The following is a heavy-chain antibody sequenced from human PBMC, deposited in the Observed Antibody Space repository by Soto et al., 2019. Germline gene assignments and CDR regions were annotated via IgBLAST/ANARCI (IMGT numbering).Heavy chain of an antibody. CDR2: IYPGDSDI. CDR3: ASGYSGHDYFFDY. CDR1: GYRLTNNW. D-gene: IGHD5-12*01. Sequence: ESLKISCKGSGYRLTNNWIAWVRQMPGKGLEWMGIIYPGDSDITYSPSIQGQVTISADKSINTAYLQWSSLKASDTAMYYCASGYSGHDYFFDYWGQGTLVTVSS. V-gene: IGHV5-51*01. J-gene: IGHJ4*02.